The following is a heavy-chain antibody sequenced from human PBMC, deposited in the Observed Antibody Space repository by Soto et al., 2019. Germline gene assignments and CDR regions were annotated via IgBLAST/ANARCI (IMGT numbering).Heavy chain of an antibody. CDR1: GYTFTSYY. CDR3: AREGGLATNYDFWSGYYKDYYYYMDV. D-gene: IGHD3-3*01. J-gene: IGHJ6*03. CDR2: INPSGGSP. V-gene: IGHV1-46*03. Sequence: QVQLVQSGAEVKKPGASVKVSCKASGYTFTSYYMHWVRQAPGQGLEWLGLINPSGGSPSYAKKCQGRVTMTRDTSTSTVYMELSRLRSEDTAVYYCAREGGLATNYDFWSGYYKDYYYYMDVWGKGTTVTVSS.